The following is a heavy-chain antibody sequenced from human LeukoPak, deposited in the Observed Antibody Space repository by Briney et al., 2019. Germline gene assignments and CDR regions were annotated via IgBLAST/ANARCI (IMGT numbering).Heavy chain of an antibody. V-gene: IGHV3-11*01. J-gene: IGHJ4*02. CDR1: GFTFSDYY. CDR2: ISSSGSTI. D-gene: IGHD3-3*01. CDR3: AKANDFWSGYYDY. Sequence: GGSLRLSCAASGFTFSDYYMSWIRQAPGKGLEWVSYISSSGSTIYYADSVKGRFTISRDNAKNSLYLQMNSLRAEDMALYYCAKANDFWSGYYDYWGQGTLVTVSS.